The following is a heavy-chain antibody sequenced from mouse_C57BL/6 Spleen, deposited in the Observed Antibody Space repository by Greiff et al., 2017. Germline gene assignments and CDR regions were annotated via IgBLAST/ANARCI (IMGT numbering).Heavy chain of an antibody. J-gene: IGHJ1*03. Sequence: EVQGVESGGDLVKPGGSLKLSCAASGFTFSSYGMSWVRQTPDKRLEWVATISSGGSYTYYPDSVKGRFTISRDNAKNTLYLQMSSLKSEDTAMYYGTSHWGPGTAGYFDVWGTGTTVTVSS. CDR3: TSHWGPGTAGYFDV. CDR1: GFTFSSYG. D-gene: IGHD4-1*01. V-gene: IGHV5-6*01. CDR2: ISSGGSYT.